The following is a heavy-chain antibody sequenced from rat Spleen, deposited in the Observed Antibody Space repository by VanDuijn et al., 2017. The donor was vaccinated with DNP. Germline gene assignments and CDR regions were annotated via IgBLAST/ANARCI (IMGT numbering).Heavy chain of an antibody. Sequence: EVQLVESGGGLVQPGRSLKLSCAASGFTFSNYDMAWVRQAPTKGLEWVASISPSGGSTYYRDSVKGRFTISRDNAQNTQYLQMDSLRSEDTATYFCARHEDYSSYIYGFAYWGQGTLVTVSS. V-gene: IGHV5S13*01. D-gene: IGHD1-2*01. CDR2: ISPSGGST. J-gene: IGHJ3*01. CDR3: ARHEDYSSYIYGFAY. CDR1: GFTFSNYD.